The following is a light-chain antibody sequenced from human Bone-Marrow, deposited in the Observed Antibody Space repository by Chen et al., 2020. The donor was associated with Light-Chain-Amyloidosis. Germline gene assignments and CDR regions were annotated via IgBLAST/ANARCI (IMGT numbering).Light chain of an antibody. J-gene: IGKJ4*01. CDR3: QQYGTSPLT. V-gene: IGKV3-20*01. CDR2: GSS. Sequence: EIVLTQCPGTLSLSPGEGANLSCRASQTISTNYLTWYQQKFGQAPRLLIYGSSSRATCIPDRFTGSGSVTDFTLTINRREPEDFAMYYCQQYGTSPLTFGGGTKVEIK. CDR1: QTISTNY.